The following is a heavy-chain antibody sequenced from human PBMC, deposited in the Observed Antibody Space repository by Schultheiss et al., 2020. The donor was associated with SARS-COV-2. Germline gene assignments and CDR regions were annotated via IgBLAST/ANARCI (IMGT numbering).Heavy chain of an antibody. J-gene: IGHJ6*02. V-gene: IGHV4-59*12. Sequence: SETLSLTCTVSGGSISSYYWSWIRQPPGKGLEWIGYIYYSGSTYYNPSLKSRVTISVDTSKNQFSLKLSSVTAADTAVYYCARVDYVNYYYGMDVWGQGTTVTVSS. CDR1: GGSISSYY. CDR3: ARVDYVNYYYGMDV. D-gene: IGHD4-17*01. CDR2: IYYSGST.